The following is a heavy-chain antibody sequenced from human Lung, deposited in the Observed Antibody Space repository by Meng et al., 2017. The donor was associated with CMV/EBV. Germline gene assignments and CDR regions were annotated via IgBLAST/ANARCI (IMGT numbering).Heavy chain of an antibody. CDR2: IYHSGST. J-gene: IGHJ4*02. D-gene: IGHD6-19*01. CDR3: ASFPPPGKQWLVTDY. Sequence: VQLQESRPGLVKSAGTLALTCAVSGCSISSSNWWSWVRQPPGKGLGWIGEIYHSGSTNYNPSLKSRVTISVDKSKNQFSLKLSSVTAADTAVYYCASFPPPGKQWLVTDYWGQGTLVTVSS. CDR1: GCSISSSNW. V-gene: IGHV4-4*02.